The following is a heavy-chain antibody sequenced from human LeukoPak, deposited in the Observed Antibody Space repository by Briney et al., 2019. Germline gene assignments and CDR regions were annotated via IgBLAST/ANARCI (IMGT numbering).Heavy chain of an antibody. CDR2: IYHSGST. Sequence: PSGTLSLTCAVSGGSISSSNWWSWVRQPPGKGLEWIGEIYHSGSTNYNPSLKSRVTISVDTSKNQFSLKLSSVTAADTAVYYCARGLPRGSTRIPGYWGQGTLVTVSS. CDR1: GGSISSSNW. V-gene: IGHV4-4*02. J-gene: IGHJ4*02. D-gene: IGHD2-2*01. CDR3: ARGLPRGSTRIPGY.